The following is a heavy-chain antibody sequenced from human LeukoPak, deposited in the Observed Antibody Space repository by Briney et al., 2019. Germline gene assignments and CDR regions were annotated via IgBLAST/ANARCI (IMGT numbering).Heavy chain of an antibody. CDR1: GGSISSSSYY. J-gene: IGHJ4*02. CDR2: IYYSGST. D-gene: IGHD6-13*01. Sequence: PSETLSLTCTVSGGSISSSSYYWGWIRQPPGKGLEWIGSIYYSGSTYYNPSLKSRVTISVDTSKNQFSLKLSSVTAADTAVYYCARVGQAPTTYSSNWWPTDYWGQGTLVTVSS. V-gene: IGHV4-39*07. CDR3: ARVGQAPTTYSSNWWPTDY.